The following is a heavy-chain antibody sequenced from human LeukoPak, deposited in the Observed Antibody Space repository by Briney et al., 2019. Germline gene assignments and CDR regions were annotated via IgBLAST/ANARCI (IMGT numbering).Heavy chain of an antibody. CDR1: GFTFSSYS. CDR3: AKEDYGDTFFDY. V-gene: IGHV3-21*01. J-gene: IGHJ4*02. CDR2: ISSAGNYI. D-gene: IGHD4-17*01. Sequence: PGGSLRLSCSASGFTFSSYSMNWVRQAPGKGLEWVSSISSAGNYIYYADSVEGRFTISRDNAKNSLYLQMNSLTVEDTAVYYCAKEDYGDTFFDYWGQGTLVAVSS.